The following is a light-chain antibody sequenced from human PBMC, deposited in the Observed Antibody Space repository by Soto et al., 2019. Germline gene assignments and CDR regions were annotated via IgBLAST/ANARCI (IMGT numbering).Light chain of an antibody. Sequence: EIVLTQSPGTLSLSPGERATLSCRASQSVSSNYLAWYQQKPGQAPRLLIYGASSRATGIPDRFSGSGSGTDFTLTISILEPEEFAVYYCQQYGSFFGPGTKVDIK. J-gene: IGKJ3*01. CDR3: QQYGSF. V-gene: IGKV3-20*01. CDR2: GAS. CDR1: QSVSSNY.